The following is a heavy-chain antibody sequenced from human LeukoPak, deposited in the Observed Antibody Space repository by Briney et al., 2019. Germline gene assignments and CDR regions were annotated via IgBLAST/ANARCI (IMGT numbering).Heavy chain of an antibody. CDR2: INSDGSST. CDR1: GFTFSSYW. Sequence: PGGSLRLSCAASGFTFSSYWMHWVRQAPGKGLVWVSRINSDGSSTSYADSVKGRFTISRDNAKNTLYLQMNSLRAEDTAVYYCARGAPRIQLWLNWFDPWGQGTLVTVSS. V-gene: IGHV3-74*01. CDR3: ARGAPRIQLWLNWFDP. D-gene: IGHD5-18*01. J-gene: IGHJ5*02.